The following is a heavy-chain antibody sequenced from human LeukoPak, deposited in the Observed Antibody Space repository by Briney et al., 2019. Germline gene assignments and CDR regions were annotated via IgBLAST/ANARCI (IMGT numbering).Heavy chain of an antibody. CDR3: AKDKGIPWATWPNAFDI. V-gene: IGHV3-23*01. Sequence: GGSLRLSCAASGFTFSSYAMSWVRQAPGKGLEWVSAISGSGGSTYYADSVKGRFTISRDNSKNTLYLQMNSLRAEDTAVYYCAKDKGIPWATWPNAFDIWGQGTMVTVSS. CDR2: ISGSGGST. D-gene: IGHD5-24*01. CDR1: GFTFSSYA. J-gene: IGHJ3*02.